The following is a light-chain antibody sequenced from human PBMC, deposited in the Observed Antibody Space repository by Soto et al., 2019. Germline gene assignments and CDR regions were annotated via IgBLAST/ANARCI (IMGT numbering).Light chain of an antibody. CDR3: FSYTTSNNYV. V-gene: IGLV2-14*01. Sequence: QSALTQPASVSGSPGQSITISCTGTSSDVGFYNYFSWYQQHPGKAPKLMIYDISNRPSGVSNRFSGSNSGNTAPLTISGLRAEDEADYYCFSYTTSNNYVFGTGTKLTVL. CDR2: DIS. J-gene: IGLJ1*01. CDR1: SSDVGFYNY.